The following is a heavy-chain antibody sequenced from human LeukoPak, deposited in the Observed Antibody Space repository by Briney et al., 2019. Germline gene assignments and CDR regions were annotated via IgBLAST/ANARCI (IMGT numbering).Heavy chain of an antibody. CDR3: ALGEPRSPFDY. CDR2: ISSGSSYI. J-gene: IGHJ4*02. CDR1: GFTFGTYS. Sequence: GGSLRLSCAASGFTFGTYSMNWVRQAPGKGPEWVSSISSGSSYIYYADSVKGRFTISRDNAKNSLFLQMNSLRAEDTAVYYCALGEPRSPFDYWGQGTLVTVSS. V-gene: IGHV3-21*01. D-gene: IGHD1-26*01.